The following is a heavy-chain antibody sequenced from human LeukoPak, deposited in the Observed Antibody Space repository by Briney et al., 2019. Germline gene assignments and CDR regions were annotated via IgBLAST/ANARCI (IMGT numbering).Heavy chain of an antibody. Sequence: PGGSLRLSCAASGFTLSSYAMSWVRQGPGKGLEWVSAISVSGNTYHADSVKGRFTISRDNSKNTLYLQMNSLRAEDTAVYYCAKGTPPYQIWFGEFEKEDDYWGQGTLVTVSS. CDR3: AKGTPPYQIWFGEFEKEDDY. V-gene: IGHV3-23*01. CDR2: ISVSGNT. D-gene: IGHD3-10*01. J-gene: IGHJ4*02. CDR1: GFTLSSYA.